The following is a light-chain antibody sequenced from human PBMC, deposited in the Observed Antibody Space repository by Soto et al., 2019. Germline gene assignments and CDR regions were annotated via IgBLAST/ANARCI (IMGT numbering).Light chain of an antibody. J-gene: IGKJ1*01. V-gene: IGKV3-11*01. Sequence: EIVLTQSPATLSLSPGERATLSCRASQSVSSYLAWYQQKRGQAPRLLIYDASNRATGIPARFSGSGSGTDFTLTISSLEPEDFSTFYCQQYNNYPWTFGQGTKVDI. CDR3: QQYNNYPWT. CDR2: DAS. CDR1: QSVSSY.